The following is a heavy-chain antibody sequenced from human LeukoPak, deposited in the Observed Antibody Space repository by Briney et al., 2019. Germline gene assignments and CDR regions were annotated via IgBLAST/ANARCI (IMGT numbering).Heavy chain of an antibody. V-gene: IGHV3-21*01. J-gene: IGHJ4*02. D-gene: IGHD2-21*02. CDR2: ISSSSSYI. Sequence: GGSLRLSCAASGFTFSNAWMSWVRQAPGKGLEWVSSISSSSSYIYYADSVKGRFTISRDNAKNSLYLQMNSLRAEDTAVYYCAREAPDFYFDYWGQGTLVTVSS. CDR1: GFTFSNAW. CDR3: AREAPDFYFDY.